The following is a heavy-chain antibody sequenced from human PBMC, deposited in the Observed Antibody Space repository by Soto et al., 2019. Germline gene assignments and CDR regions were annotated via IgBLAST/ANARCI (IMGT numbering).Heavy chain of an antibody. V-gene: IGHV4-59*01. CDR1: GGSISSYY. D-gene: IGHD2-2*01. CDR2: IYYSGST. Sequence: SETLSLTCTVSGGSISSYYWSWIRQPPGKGLEWIGYIYYSGSTNYNPSLKSRVTISVDTSKNQFSLKLSSVTAADTAVYYCARALPAAIERGDYHYYYGMDVWGQGTTVTVSS. CDR3: ARALPAAIERGDYHYYYGMDV. J-gene: IGHJ6*02.